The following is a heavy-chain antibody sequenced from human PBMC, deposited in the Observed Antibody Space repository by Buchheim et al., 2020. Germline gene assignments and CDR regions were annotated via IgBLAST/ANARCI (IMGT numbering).Heavy chain of an antibody. CDR2: IYYSGST. CDR3: ARGYDILTGLLHGY. CDR1: GGSVSSGSYY. V-gene: IGHV4-61*01. J-gene: IGHJ4*02. D-gene: IGHD3-9*01. Sequence: QVQLQESGPGLVKPSETLSLTCTVSGGSVSSGSYYWSWIRQPPGKGLEWIGYIYYSGSTNYNPSLKSRVTISVDTSKNQFTLKLSSVTAADTAVYYCARGYDILTGLLHGYWGQGTL.